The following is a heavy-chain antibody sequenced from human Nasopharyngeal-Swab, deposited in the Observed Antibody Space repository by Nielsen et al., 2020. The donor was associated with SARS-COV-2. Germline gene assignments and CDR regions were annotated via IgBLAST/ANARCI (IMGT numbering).Heavy chain of an antibody. J-gene: IGHJ4*02. Sequence: WIRQPPGKGLEWIGEINHSGNTNYNPSLKSRATISIETSKNQFSLKLSSVTAADTAVYYCARGIERGNMLVVVMIGVEYYFDYWGQGNLVTVSS. V-gene: IGHV4-34*01. CDR3: ARGIERGNMLVVVMIGVEYYFDY. CDR2: INHSGNT. D-gene: IGHD3-22*01.